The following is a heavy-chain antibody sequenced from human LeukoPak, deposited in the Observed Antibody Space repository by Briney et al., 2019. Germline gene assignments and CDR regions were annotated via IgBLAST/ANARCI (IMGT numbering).Heavy chain of an antibody. CDR1: GYTFTGYY. V-gene: IGHV1-2*02. Sequence: ASVKVSCKASGYTFTGYYIHWVRQAPGQGLEWMGWINPYSGDTAYAQKFQGRVTMTRDTSINTAYMELNRLKFDDTAVYYRARDSRGWPDYYMDVWGKGTTVTISS. D-gene: IGHD6-19*01. J-gene: IGHJ6*03. CDR3: ARDSRGWPDYYMDV. CDR2: INPYSGDT.